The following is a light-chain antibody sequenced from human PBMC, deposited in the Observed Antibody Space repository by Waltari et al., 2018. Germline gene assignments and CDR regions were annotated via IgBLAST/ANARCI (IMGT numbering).Light chain of an antibody. CDR1: SSDVGNYNL. V-gene: IGLV2-23*02. CDR3: CSYAGDRSVL. CDR2: EVS. J-gene: IGLJ2*01. Sequence: QSALTQPASVSGSPGQSITVSCTGTSSDVGNYNLFSWYQQHPGNAPKLLIYEVSQRPSGVSNRFSGSKSGTTASLTVSGLQAEDEAIYFCCSYAGDRSVLFGGGTKLTVL.